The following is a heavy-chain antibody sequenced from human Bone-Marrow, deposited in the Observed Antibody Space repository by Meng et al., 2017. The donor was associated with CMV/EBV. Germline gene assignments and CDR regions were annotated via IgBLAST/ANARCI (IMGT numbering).Heavy chain of an antibody. CDR2: IIPIFGTA. D-gene: IGHD1-1*01. CDR3: ARAVAGTNYYYYGMDV. CDR1: GGTFSSYT. J-gene: IGHJ6*02. V-gene: IGHV1-69*05. Sequence: SVKVSCKASGGTFSSYTISWVRQAPGQGLEWMGGIIPIFGTANYAQKFQGRVTITTDESTSTAYMELSSLRSEDTAVYYCARAVAGTNYYYYGMDVWGQGTTVTVSS.